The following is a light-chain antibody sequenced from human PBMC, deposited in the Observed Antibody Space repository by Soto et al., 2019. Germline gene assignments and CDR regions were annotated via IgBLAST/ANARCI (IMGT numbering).Light chain of an antibody. CDR1: SSNIGARYD. CDR2: GNN. CDR3: QSYDSSLSGFV. V-gene: IGLV1-40*01. Sequence: QPVLTQPPSVSGALGQRVTISCTGSSSNIGARYDVHWYQQLPGTAPKLLIYGNNNRPSGVPDRFSGSKSGTSASLAITGLQAEDEADYYCQSYDSSLSGFVFGSGTKLTVL. J-gene: IGLJ1*01.